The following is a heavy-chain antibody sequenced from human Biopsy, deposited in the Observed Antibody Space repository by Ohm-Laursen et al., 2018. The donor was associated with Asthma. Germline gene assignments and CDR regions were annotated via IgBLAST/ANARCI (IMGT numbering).Heavy chain of an antibody. J-gene: IGHJ6*02. CDR3: ARGPNYHGSGRAPIGMDV. Sequence: PSQTLSLTCTVSGGSVSTGSYYWSWIRQPPGKGLEWLGYIYYTGSDNYNPSLKSRVTISVDTSKNQFSLRLNSVTAADTAVYYCARGPNYHGSGRAPIGMDVWGQGTTVTVS. CDR2: IYYTGSD. CDR1: GGSVSTGSYY. D-gene: IGHD3-10*01. V-gene: IGHV4-61*01.